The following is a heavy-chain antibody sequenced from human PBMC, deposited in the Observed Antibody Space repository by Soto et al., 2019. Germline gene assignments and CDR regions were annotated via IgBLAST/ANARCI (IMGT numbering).Heavy chain of an antibody. D-gene: IGHD3-22*01. CDR3: ARVVYFDSDGFPRPYDY. Sequence: QVQLVQSAADVKKPGASVKVSCQASGYNFTKYSIYWVRQAPGQRLEWMGWINGGKDNARYSQKFQGRVTITQSSSASTVFMELSGLRSEDTAVYYCARVVYFDSDGFPRPYDYWGQGTLVTVSS. V-gene: IGHV1-3*01. J-gene: IGHJ4*02. CDR1: GYNFTKYS. CDR2: INGGKDNA.